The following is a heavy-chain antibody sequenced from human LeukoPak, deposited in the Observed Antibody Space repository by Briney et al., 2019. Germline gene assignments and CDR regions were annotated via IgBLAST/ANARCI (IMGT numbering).Heavy chain of an antibody. CDR3: ARDPRSGYGSGSEYYYYYYMDV. D-gene: IGHD3-10*01. J-gene: IGHJ6*03. V-gene: IGHV4-39*07. CDR2: IYYSGSP. Sequence: SETLSLTCTVSGGSIISTTYYWGWIRQPPGKGLEWIASIYYSGSPYYNPSLKSRVTISVDTSKNQFSLKLSSVTAADTAVYYCARDPRSGYGSGSEYYYYYYMDVWGKGTTVTVSS. CDR1: GGSIISTTYY.